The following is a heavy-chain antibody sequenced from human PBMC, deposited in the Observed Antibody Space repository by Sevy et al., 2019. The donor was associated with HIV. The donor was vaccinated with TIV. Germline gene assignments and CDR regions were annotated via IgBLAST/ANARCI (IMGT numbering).Heavy chain of an antibody. J-gene: IGHJ3*02. CDR3: AKPTRPESYGHGGAFDI. CDR1: GFTFSSYG. V-gene: IGHV3-30*02. D-gene: IGHD4-17*01. Sequence: GGSLRLSCAASGFTFSSYGMHWVRQAPGKGLEWVAFIRYDGSNKYYADSVKDRFTISRDNSKNTLYLQMNSLRAEDTAVYYCAKPTRPESYGHGGAFDIWGQGTMVTVSS. CDR2: IRYDGSNK.